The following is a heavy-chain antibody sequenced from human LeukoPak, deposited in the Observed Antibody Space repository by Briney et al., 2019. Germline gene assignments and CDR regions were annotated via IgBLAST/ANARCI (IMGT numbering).Heavy chain of an antibody. CDR2: IWYDGSNK. V-gene: IGHV3-33*01. CDR3: ARGSWTHSIAVAGSSFDY. Sequence: GGSLRFSCAASGFTFSSYGMHWVRQAPGKGLEWVAVIWYDGSNKYYTDSVKGRFTISRDNSKNTLYLQMNSLRAEDTAVYYCARGSWTHSIAVAGSSFDYWGQGTLVTVSS. CDR1: GFTFSSYG. J-gene: IGHJ4*02. D-gene: IGHD6-19*01.